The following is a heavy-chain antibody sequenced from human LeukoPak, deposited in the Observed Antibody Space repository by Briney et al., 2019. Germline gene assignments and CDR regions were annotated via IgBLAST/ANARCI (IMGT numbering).Heavy chain of an antibody. CDR1: SGSISSYNYY. J-gene: IGHJ5*02. Sequence: SETLSLTCTVSSGSISSYNYYCAWIRQPPGKGLEWIGSVFYSGSTYYNPSLKSRVTISVDTSNNQFSLRLTSVTAADTAVYYCATPIWANDWFDPWGQGTLVTVSS. V-gene: IGHV4-39*01. CDR2: VFYSGST. D-gene: IGHD2-8*01. CDR3: ATPIWANDWFDP.